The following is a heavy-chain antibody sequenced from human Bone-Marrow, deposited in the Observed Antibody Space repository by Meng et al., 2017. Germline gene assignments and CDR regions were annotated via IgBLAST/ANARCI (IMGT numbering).Heavy chain of an antibody. CDR2: ISYDGSNK. D-gene: IGHD3-10*01. CDR1: GFTFSSYA. J-gene: IGHJ3*02. CDR3: ARDLGGRITMVRGVIGDVFDI. Sequence: GESLKISCAASGFTFSSYAMHWVRQAPGKGLEWVAVISYDGSNKYYADSVKGRFTIYRDNSKNTLYMQMNSLRADDTAVYYCARDLGGRITMVRGVIGDVFDIWGQGTMVTVSS. V-gene: IGHV3-30*04.